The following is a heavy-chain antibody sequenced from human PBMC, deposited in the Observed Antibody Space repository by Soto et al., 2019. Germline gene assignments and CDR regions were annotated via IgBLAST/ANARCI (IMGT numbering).Heavy chain of an antibody. Sequence: QVQLVQSGAEVKKPGASVKVSCKASGYTFTSYDINWVRQATGQGLEWMGWMNPNSGNTGYAQKFQGRVTMTRNTAISTAYMELSSRRSEDTAVDYCARGSWGRAVAGTSGWFDPWGQGTLVTVSS. CDR1: GYTFTSYD. J-gene: IGHJ5*02. D-gene: IGHD6-19*01. V-gene: IGHV1-8*01. CDR2: MNPNSGNT. CDR3: ARGSWGRAVAGTSGWFDP.